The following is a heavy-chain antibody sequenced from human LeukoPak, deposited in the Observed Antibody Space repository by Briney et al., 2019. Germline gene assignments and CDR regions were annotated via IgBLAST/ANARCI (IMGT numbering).Heavy chain of an antibody. Sequence: SETLSLTCAVYGGSFSGYYWSWIRQPPGKGLEWSGEINHSGSTNYNPSLKSRVTISVDTSKNQFSLKLSSVTAADTAVYYCARGGRWLRLIAFDIWGQGTMVTVSS. D-gene: IGHD5-24*01. V-gene: IGHV4-34*01. J-gene: IGHJ3*02. CDR2: INHSGST. CDR3: ARGGRWLRLIAFDI. CDR1: GGSFSGYY.